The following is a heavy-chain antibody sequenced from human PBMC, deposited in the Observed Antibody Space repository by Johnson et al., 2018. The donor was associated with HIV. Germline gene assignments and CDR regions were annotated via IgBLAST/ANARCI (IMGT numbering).Heavy chain of an antibody. CDR1: GFTVSSNY. J-gene: IGHJ3*02. V-gene: IGHV3-66*01. D-gene: IGHD2/OR15-2a*01. CDR3: ATGAFHAYDM. CDR2: IYRGGST. Sequence: VQLVESGGGVVQPGRSLRLSCAASGFTVSSNYMSWVRQAPGKGLEWVSLIYRGGSTYYADSVKGRFTISRDNSKNTLYLQMNSLRAEDTAVYYCATGAFHAYDMWGQGTMVTVSS.